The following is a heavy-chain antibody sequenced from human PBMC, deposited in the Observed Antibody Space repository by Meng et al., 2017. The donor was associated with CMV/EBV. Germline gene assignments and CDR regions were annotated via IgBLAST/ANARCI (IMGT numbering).Heavy chain of an antibody. CDR2: IRYDGSNK. Sequence: GESLKISCAASGFTFSSYGMHWVRQAPGKGLEWVAFIRYDGSNKYYADSVKGRFTISRENSKNTLYLQMNSLRAEDTAVYYCAKASMDYSNYAGYFDYWGQGTLVTVSS. D-gene: IGHD4-11*01. CDR1: GFTFSSYG. J-gene: IGHJ4*02. CDR3: AKASMDYSNYAGYFDY. V-gene: IGHV3-30*02.